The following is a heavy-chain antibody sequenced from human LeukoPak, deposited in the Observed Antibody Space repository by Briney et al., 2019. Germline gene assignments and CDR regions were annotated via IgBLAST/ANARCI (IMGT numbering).Heavy chain of an antibody. CDR1: GYTFTRYY. J-gene: IGHJ4*02. D-gene: IGHD6-19*01. V-gene: IGHV1-2*02. CDR3: ARRERSGPNY. Sequence: ASVKVSCEASGYTFTRYYMHWVRQAPGQGLEWMGWINPNSGGTNYAQKFQGRVTMTRDTSISTAYMELTRLRSDDTAVYYCARRERSGPNYWGQGTLVTVSS. CDR2: INPNSGGT.